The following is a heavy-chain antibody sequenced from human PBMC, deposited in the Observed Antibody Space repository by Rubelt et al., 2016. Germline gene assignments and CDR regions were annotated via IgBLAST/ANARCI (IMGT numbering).Heavy chain of an antibody. Sequence: EVQLVESGGGLVKPGGSLRLSCAASGFTFSSYSMNWVRQAPGKGLEWVSSIRSSSSYIYYADSVKGRFTISRDKAKRSLYLQMNGLRAEDTAVYYGARVLGVPAARAYWVDPWGQGTLVTVSS. CDR3: ARVLGVPAARAYWVDP. V-gene: IGHV3-21*01. D-gene: IGHD2-2*01. J-gene: IGHJ5*02. CDR2: IRSSSSYI. CDR1: GFTFSSYS.